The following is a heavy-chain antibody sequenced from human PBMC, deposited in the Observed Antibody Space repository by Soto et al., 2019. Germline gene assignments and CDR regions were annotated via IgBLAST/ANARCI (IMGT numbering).Heavy chain of an antibody. CDR3: AKPLTGTPWGAFDI. CDR1: GFTFSSYG. J-gene: IGHJ3*02. V-gene: IGHV3-30*18. D-gene: IGHD1-20*01. CDR2: ISYDGSDE. Sequence: QVQLVESGGGVVQPGRSLRLSCEASGFTFSSYGMHWVRQAPGKGLEWVTLISYDGSDEYYADSVKGRFTISRDNSKNTLYVQMNSLRAEDTAVYYCAKPLTGTPWGAFDIWGQGTMVTVSS.